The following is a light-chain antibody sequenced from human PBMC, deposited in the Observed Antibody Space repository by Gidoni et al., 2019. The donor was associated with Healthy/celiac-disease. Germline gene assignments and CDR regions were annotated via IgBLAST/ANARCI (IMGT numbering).Light chain of an antibody. J-gene: IGKJ2*01. CDR3: QQYGSFYT. CDR1: QSVSSSY. V-gene: IGKV3-20*01. Sequence: EIVLTQSPGTLPLSPGERATLSCRASQSVSSSYLAWYQQKPGQAPRLLIYGASSRATGIPDRFSGSGSGTDFTLTISRLEPEYFAVYYCQQYGSFYTFGQGTKLEIK. CDR2: GAS.